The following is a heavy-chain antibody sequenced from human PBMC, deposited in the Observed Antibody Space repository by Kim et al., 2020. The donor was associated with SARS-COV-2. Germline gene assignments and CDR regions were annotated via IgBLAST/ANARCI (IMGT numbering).Heavy chain of an antibody. CDR3: ARHWLGGSYYVNGFDY. D-gene: IGHD1-26*01. J-gene: IGHJ4*02. V-gene: IGHV4-59*08. CDR1: GGSISSYY. Sequence: SETLSLTCTVSGGSISSYYWSWIRQPPGKGLEWIGYIYYSGSTNYNPSLKSRVTISVDTSKNQFSLKLSSVTAADTAVYYCARHWLGGSYYVNGFDYWGQGTLVTVSS. CDR2: IYYSGST.